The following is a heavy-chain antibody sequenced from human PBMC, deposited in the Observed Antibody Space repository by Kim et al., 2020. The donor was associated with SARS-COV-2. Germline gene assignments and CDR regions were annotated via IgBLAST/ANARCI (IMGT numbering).Heavy chain of an antibody. V-gene: IGHV4-39*07. CDR3: VGLYYDFWSGYSTHHYYYGMDV. D-gene: IGHD3-3*01. Sequence: SETLSLTCTVSGGSISSSSYYWGWIRQPPGKGLEWIGSIYYSGSTYYNPSLKSRVTISVDTSKNQFSLKLSSVTAADTAVYYCVGLYYDFWSGYSTHHYYYGMDVWGQGTTVTVSS. J-gene: IGHJ6*02. CDR1: GGSISSSSYY. CDR2: IYYSGST.